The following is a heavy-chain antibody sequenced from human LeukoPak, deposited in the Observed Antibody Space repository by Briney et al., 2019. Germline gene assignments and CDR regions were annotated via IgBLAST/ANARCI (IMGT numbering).Heavy chain of an antibody. D-gene: IGHD1-1*01. CDR3: ATRPPYNWNDEGHFDY. CDR1: GYTFTSYY. J-gene: IGHJ4*02. Sequence: GASVKVSCKASGYTFTSYYMHWVRQATGQGLEWMGWMNPNSGNTGYAQKFQGRVTITADESTSTAYMELSRLRSDDTAVYYCATRPPYNWNDEGHFDYWGQGTLVTVSS. CDR2: MNPNSGNT. V-gene: IGHV1-8*03.